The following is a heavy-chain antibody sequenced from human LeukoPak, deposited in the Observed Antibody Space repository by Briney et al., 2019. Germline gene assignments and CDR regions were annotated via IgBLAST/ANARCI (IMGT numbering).Heavy chain of an antibody. V-gene: IGHV4-39*07. Sequence: SETLSLTCTVSGGSISSSSYYWGWIRQPPGKGPEWIGRIYTSGSTKYNPSLKSRVTMSVDTSKNQFSLKLRSVTAADTAMYYCARDRTYYYDSSGYGNWFDPWGQGTLVTVSS. CDR2: IYTSGST. CDR1: GGSISSSSYY. D-gene: IGHD3-22*01. J-gene: IGHJ5*02. CDR3: ARDRTYYYDSSGYGNWFDP.